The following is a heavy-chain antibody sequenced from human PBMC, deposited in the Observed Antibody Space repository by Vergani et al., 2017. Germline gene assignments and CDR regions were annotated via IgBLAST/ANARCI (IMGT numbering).Heavy chain of an antibody. V-gene: IGHV1-69*01. CDR1: GGTFSSYA. CDR3: ARGYCSSTSCYSGAY. D-gene: IGHD2-2*01. Sequence: QVQLVQSGAEVKKPGSSVKVSCKASGGTFSSYAISWVRQAPGKGLEWMGGIIPIFGTANYAQKFQGRVTITADESTSTAYLELSSLRSADTAVYYCARGYCSSTSCYSGAYWGQGTLVTVSS. CDR2: IIPIFGTA. J-gene: IGHJ4*02.